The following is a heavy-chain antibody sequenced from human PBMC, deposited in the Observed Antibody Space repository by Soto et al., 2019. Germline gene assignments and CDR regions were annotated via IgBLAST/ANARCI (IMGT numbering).Heavy chain of an antibody. CDR3: ARPLLWFGEGEDRDAFDI. D-gene: IGHD3-10*01. CDR2: IHYSGST. V-gene: IGHV4-61*01. Sequence: PSETLSLTCTVPGSSVNIGTYYWSWIRQPPGKGLEWIGFIHYSGSTNYNPSLKSRVTISVDTSKNQFSLKLSSVTAADTAVYYCARPLLWFGEGEDRDAFDIWGQGTMVTVSS. CDR1: GSSVNIGTYY. J-gene: IGHJ3*02.